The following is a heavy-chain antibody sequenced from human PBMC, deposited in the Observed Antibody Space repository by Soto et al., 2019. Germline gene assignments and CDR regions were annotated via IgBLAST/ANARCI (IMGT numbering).Heavy chain of an antibody. D-gene: IGHD5-12*01. CDR3: AREVVPTTHVASNYFDH. CDR1: GGSISSGDYY. CDR2: IYYSGNT. J-gene: IGHJ4*02. V-gene: IGHV4-31*01. Sequence: QVQLQESGPGLVKPSQTLSLTCTVSGGSISSGDYYWSWIRQHPGKGLEWIGYIYYSGNTYYNPSLKALVSISVDTSKNQLSLKVSSVTAADTAVYYCAREVVPTTHVASNYFDHWGKGILVTVSS.